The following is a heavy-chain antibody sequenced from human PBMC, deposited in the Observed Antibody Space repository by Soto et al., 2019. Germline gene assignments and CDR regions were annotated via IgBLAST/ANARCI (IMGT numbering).Heavy chain of an antibody. CDR1: GFSLSTSGVG. V-gene: IGHV2-5*01. CDR3: AQPYCSCGSCYSSFEY. D-gene: IGHD2-15*01. J-gene: IGHJ4*02. CDR2: IYWNNDK. Sequence: SGPTLVNPTQSLTLTCTFSGFSLSTSGVGVGWFRQPPGKALDWLALIYWNNDKRYSSSLKSRLTITNNISKHQVVLTMTNMDPVDTSSYYFAQPYCSCGSCYSSFEYWGQGTRVTVSS.